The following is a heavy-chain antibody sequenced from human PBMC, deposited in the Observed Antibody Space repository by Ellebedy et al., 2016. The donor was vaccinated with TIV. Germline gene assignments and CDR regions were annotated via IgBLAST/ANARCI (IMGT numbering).Heavy chain of an antibody. Sequence: GESLKISCAASGFPFDRYAMGWVRQAPGKGLQWVSGLSGSGSNTYYAESVKGRFTISRDASKNKLYLQMKNLRAEDTAVYYCVKLRGWDLPALFDHWGQGTLVTVSS. CDR2: LSGSGSNT. J-gene: IGHJ4*02. CDR3: VKLRGWDLPALFDH. D-gene: IGHD3-10*01. CDR1: GFPFDRYA. V-gene: IGHV3-23*01.